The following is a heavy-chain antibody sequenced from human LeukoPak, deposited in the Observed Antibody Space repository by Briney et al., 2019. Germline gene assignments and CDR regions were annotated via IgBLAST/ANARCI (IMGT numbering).Heavy chain of an antibody. D-gene: IGHD4-11*01. CDR2: ISDSGGST. J-gene: IGHJ4*02. Sequence: GGSLRLSCAASGFTFSSYAMSWVRQAPGKGLEWVSAISDSGGSTYYPDSVKGRFTIPRDNSKNPLYLQMNSLRAEDTAVYYCAKANDYSTLARGFDYWGQGTLVTVSS. CDR3: AKANDYSTLARGFDY. CDR1: GFTFSSYA. V-gene: IGHV3-23*01.